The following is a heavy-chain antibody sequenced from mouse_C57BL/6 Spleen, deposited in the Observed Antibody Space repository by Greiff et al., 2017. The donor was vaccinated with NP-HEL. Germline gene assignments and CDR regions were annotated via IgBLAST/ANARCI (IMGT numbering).Heavy chain of an antibody. CDR3: ARETDSSGYCAMDY. CDR2: INPSTGGT. Sequence: EVHLLQSGPELVKPGASVKISCKASGYSFTGYYMNWVKQSPEKSLEWIGEINPSTGGTTYNQKFKAKATLTVDKSSSTAYMQLKSLTSEDSAVYYCARETDSSGYCAMDYWGQGTSVTVSS. J-gene: IGHJ4*01. D-gene: IGHD3-2*02. CDR1: GYSFTGYY. V-gene: IGHV1-42*01.